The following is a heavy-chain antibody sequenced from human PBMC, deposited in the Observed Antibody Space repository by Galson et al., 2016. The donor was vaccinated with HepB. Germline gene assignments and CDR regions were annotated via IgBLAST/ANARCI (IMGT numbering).Heavy chain of an antibody. D-gene: IGHD5-24*01. Sequence: SETLSLTCTVSGGSIITSSYYWGWIRQPPGKGLEWIGSIYYLGTTYYNPSLKSRVTIAVDTSKNQFSLKLNSVTAADTALYYCARHGYVAMVEMDVWGKGTTVTVSS. J-gene: IGHJ6*04. CDR1: GGSIITSSYY. CDR3: ARHGYVAMVEMDV. V-gene: IGHV4-39*01. CDR2: IYYLGTT.